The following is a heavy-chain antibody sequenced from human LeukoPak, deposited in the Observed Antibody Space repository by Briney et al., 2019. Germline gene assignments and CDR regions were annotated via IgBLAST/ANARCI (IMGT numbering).Heavy chain of an antibody. J-gene: IGHJ4*02. D-gene: IGHD6-19*01. V-gene: IGHV4-38-2*01. CDR1: GYSISSGYY. CDR2: IYHSGST. Sequence: SETLSLTCAVSGYSISSGYYWGWIRQPPGKGLEWIGSIYHSGSTYYNPSLKSRVTISVDTSKNQFSLKLSSVTAADTAVYYCARQFEQWLVPGAFDYWGQGTLVTVSS. CDR3: ARQFEQWLVPGAFDY.